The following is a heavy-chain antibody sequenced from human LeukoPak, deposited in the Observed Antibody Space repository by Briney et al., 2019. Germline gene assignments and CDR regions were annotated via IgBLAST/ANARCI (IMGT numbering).Heavy chain of an antibody. J-gene: IGHJ5*02. CDR3: AKGPGARDKFNWFDP. V-gene: IGHV3-48*03. CDR2: ITSSSDTI. Sequence: GGSLRLSCVVSGFSLSSYEMNWVRQAPGKGLEWVSYITSSSDTIYYTDSVKGRFTISRDNAKNSLYLQMNSLRPEDTAVYYCAKGPGARDKFNWFDPWGQGTLVTVSS. D-gene: IGHD2-21*02. CDR1: GFSLSSYE.